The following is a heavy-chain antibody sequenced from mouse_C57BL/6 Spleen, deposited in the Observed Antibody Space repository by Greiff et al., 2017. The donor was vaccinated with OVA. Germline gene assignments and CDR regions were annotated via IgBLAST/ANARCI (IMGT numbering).Heavy chain of an antibody. V-gene: IGHV1-53*01. CDR1: GYTFTSYW. CDR2: INPSNGGT. CDR3: ALTAQATIYYAMDY. D-gene: IGHD3-2*02. J-gene: IGHJ4*01. Sequence: LVEPGASVKLSCKASGYTFTSYWMHWVKQRPGQGLEWIGNINPSNGGTNYNEKFKSKATLTVDKSSSTAYMQLSSLTSEDSAVYYCALTAQATIYYAMDYWGQGTSVTVSS.